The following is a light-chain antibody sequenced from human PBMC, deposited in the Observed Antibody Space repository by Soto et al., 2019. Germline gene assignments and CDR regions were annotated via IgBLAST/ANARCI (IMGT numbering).Light chain of an antibody. V-gene: IGLV1-44*01. CDR1: SSNIGSNT. Sequence: QSVLTQPPSASGTPGQRVTISCSGSSSNIGSNTVNWYQQLPGTAPKLLNYSNNQRPSGVPDRFSGSKSGTSASLAISGLQSEDEADYYCAAWDDSLNGRVFGGGTKLTVL. CDR3: AAWDDSLNGRV. CDR2: SNN. J-gene: IGLJ3*02.